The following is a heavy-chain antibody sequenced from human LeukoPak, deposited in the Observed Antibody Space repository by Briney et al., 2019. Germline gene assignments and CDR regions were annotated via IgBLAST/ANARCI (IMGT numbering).Heavy chain of an antibody. D-gene: IGHD3-10*01. V-gene: IGHV4-4*07. J-gene: IGHJ4*02. CDR2: IYTSGST. CDR1: GGSISSYY. CDR3: ARGRGYGSGQFDY. Sequence: KPSETLSLTCTVAGGSISSYYWSWIRQPAGKGREWIGRIYTSGSTNSNTSLKSRVTMSVETSKNQSFLKLSSVTAADTAVYYCARGRGYGSGQFDYWGQGTLVTVSS.